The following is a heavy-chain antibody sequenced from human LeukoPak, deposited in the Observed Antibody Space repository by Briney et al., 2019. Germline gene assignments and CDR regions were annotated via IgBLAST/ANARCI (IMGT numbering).Heavy chain of an antibody. J-gene: IGHJ4*02. V-gene: IGHV1-69*13. D-gene: IGHD1-26*01. CDR3: ATEVGATTSLDY. CDR2: IIPIFGTA. Sequence: SVKVSCKASGGTFGSYAISWVRQAPGQGLEWMGGIIPIFGTANYAQKFQGRVTITADESTSTAYMELSSLRSEDTAVYYCATEVGATTSLDYWGQGTLVTVSS. CDR1: GGTFGSYA.